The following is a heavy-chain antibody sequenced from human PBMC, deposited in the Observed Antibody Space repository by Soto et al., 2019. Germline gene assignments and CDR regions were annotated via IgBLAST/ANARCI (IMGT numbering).Heavy chain of an antibody. CDR1: GYTLTTFA. D-gene: IGHD2-2*01. CDR2: INAGTDNT. V-gene: IGHV1-3*01. CDR3: ARCCLTTSCYGAFDI. Sequence: QVQLVQSGAEVKKPGASVRVSCKASGYTLTTFAMHWVRQAPGQRLEWMGWINAGTDNTKYSQNFQGRLTITRDTSANTAYMELSSLRSEDTAVYYCARCCLTTSCYGAFDIWGQGTMVTVYS. J-gene: IGHJ3*02.